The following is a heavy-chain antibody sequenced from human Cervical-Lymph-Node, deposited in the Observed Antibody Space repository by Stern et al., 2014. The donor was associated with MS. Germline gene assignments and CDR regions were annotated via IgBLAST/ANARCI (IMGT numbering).Heavy chain of an antibody. CDR2: ISAYNGNT. Sequence: VQLVESGAEVKKPGASVKVSCKASGYTFTSYGISWVRPAPGQGLEWMGWISAYNGNTNYAQKLQGRVTMTTDTSTSTAYMELRSLRSDDTAVYYCARSKTAPEYYYYGMDVWGQGTTVTVSS. V-gene: IGHV1-18*01. CDR3: ARSKTAPEYYYYGMDV. CDR1: GYTFTSYG. J-gene: IGHJ6*02.